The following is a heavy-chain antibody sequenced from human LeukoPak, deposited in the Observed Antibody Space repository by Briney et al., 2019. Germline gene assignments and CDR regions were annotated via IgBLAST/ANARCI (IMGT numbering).Heavy chain of an antibody. CDR3: GYTNNFYH. J-gene: IGHJ4*02. D-gene: IGHD3-16*02. CDR1: GLSISGQW. CDR2: IKHDGSEE. V-gene: IGHV3-7*01. Sequence: GGSLRLSCVASGLSISGQWMNWVRQAPGQGLEWVANIKHDGSEEYYVDSVKGRFTVSRDDGRNSVSPQMNSVRAEDTAVYYCGYTNNFYHWGQGTLVTVSS.